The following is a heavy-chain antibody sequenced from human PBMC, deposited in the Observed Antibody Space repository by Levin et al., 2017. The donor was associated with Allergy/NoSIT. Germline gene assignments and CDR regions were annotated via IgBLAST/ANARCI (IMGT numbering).Heavy chain of an antibody. CDR2: IKEDGSEG. CDR3: ASLGSVVTSNGALDY. V-gene: IGHV3-7*01. CDR1: GFIFSDYW. J-gene: IGHJ4*02. Sequence: PGGSLRLSCAASGFIFSDYWMTWVRQTPGKGLEWVANIKEDGSEGFYVDSVKGRFTVSRDKAGKSVFLQMNSLRAEDTAVYYCASLGSVVTSNGALDYWGQGALVTVSS. D-gene: IGHD2-15*01.